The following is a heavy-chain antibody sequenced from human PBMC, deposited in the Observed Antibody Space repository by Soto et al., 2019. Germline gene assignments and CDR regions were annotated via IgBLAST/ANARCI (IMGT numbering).Heavy chain of an antibody. CDR2: INPSGGST. D-gene: IGHD6-19*01. Sequence: QVQLVQSGAEVKKPGASVKVSCKASGYTFTSYYMHWVRQAPGQGLEWMGIINPSGGSTSYAQKFQGRATMTRDTSTSTVYMELSSLRSEDTAVYYCARARYPVVAGIIVLGGKALRNWFDPWGQGTLVTVSS. J-gene: IGHJ5*02. V-gene: IGHV1-46*01. CDR3: ARARYPVVAGIIVLGGKALRNWFDP. CDR1: GYTFTSYY.